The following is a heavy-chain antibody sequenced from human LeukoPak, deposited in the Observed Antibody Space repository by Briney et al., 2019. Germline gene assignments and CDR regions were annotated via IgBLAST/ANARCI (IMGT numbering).Heavy chain of an antibody. J-gene: IGHJ3*02. CDR1: GGSISSSSYY. CDR3: ARKYTYYYDSSGYYPQWMYAFDI. Sequence: SETLSLTRTVSGGSISSSSYYWGWIRQPPGKGLEWIGSIYYSGSTYYNPSLKSRVTISVDTSKNQFSLKLSSVTAADTAVYYCARKYTYYYDSSGYYPQWMYAFDIWGQGTMVTVSS. V-gene: IGHV4-39*07. CDR2: IYYSGST. D-gene: IGHD3-22*01.